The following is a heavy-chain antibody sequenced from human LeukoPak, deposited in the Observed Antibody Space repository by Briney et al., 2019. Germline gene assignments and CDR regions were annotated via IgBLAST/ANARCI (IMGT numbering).Heavy chain of an antibody. CDR2: ISGGGGST. CDR1: GFTFTSYS. Sequence: GGSLRLSCAASGFTFTSYSMNWVRQAPGKRLEWVSTISGGGGSTYYADSVKGRFTISRDNSKNTLYLQVNSLRAEDTAVYYCAKGGKWDVTPFDYWGQGTLVTVSS. CDR3: AKGGKWDVTPFDY. D-gene: IGHD1-26*01. J-gene: IGHJ4*02. V-gene: IGHV3-23*01.